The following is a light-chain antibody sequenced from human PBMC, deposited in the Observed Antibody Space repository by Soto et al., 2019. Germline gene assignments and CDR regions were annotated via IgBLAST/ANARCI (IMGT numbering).Light chain of an antibody. J-gene: IGKJ1*01. CDR2: GAS. CDR1: QSVSSY. Sequence: EIVLPKSQAPLSLSPGERATLSCMASQSVSSYLAWYQQKPGQAPRLLIYGASSRATGIPDRFSGSGSGTDFTLTISRLEPEDFAVYYCQQYGSALTWTFGQGTKVDIK. CDR3: QQYGSALTWT. V-gene: IGKV3-20*01.